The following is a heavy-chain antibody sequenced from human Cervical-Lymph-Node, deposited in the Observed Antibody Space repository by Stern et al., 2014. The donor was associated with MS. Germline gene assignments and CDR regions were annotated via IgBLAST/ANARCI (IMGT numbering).Heavy chain of an antibody. D-gene: IGHD1-7*01. V-gene: IGHV2-5*09. CDR1: GFSLSTSGVG. CDR3: AHRSTRYTWNYVLFDY. CDR2: LYWADEQ. J-gene: IGHJ4*02. Sequence: QVPLKESGPTLVKPTQTLALTCTFSGFSLSTSGVGVGWIRQPPGKALEWLAVLYWADEQPSRPSLKSRLTISKDTSKNQVVLMMTNMDPGDTATYYCAHRSTRYTWNYVLFDYWGQGTLVTVSS.